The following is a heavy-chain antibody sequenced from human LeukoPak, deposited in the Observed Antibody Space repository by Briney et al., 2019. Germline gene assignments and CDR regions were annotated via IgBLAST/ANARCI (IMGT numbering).Heavy chain of an antibody. Sequence: SETLSLTCTVSGGSISSYYWSWIRQRPGKGLECIGYNNPSLKSRVTISVDTSKNQFSLKLSSVTAADTAVYYCARHYDSSGYYFDYWGQGTLVTVSS. CDR3: ARHYDSSGYYFDY. J-gene: IGHJ4*02. D-gene: IGHD3-22*01. V-gene: IGHV4-59*08. CDR1: GGSISSYY.